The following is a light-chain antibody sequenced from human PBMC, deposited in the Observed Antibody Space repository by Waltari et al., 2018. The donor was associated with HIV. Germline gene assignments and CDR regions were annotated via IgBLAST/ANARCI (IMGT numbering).Light chain of an antibody. CDR1: SSNIGNDF. Sequence: QSVLTQPPSVSAAPGRKVTISCSGSSSNIGNDFVSWYQQVPGTAPKLLIYDNNKRPSGIADRFSGSKSGTSATLAITGLQTGDEADYYCGTWDSSLSAWVFGGGTKLNVL. CDR3: GTWDSSLSAWV. CDR2: DNN. V-gene: IGLV1-51*01. J-gene: IGLJ3*02.